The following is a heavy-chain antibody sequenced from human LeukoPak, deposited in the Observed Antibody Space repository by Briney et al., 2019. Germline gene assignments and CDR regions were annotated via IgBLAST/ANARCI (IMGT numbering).Heavy chain of an antibody. CDR1: GFTFSSYA. CDR3: AKRGDV. D-gene: IGHD3-10*01. V-gene: IGHV3-30-3*02. Sequence: GRSLRLSCAASGFTFSSYAMHWVRQAPGKGLEWVAVISYDGSNKYYADSVKGRFTISRDNSKNTLYLQMNSLRAEDTAVYYCAKRGDVWGQGTTVTVSS. J-gene: IGHJ6*02. CDR2: ISYDGSNK.